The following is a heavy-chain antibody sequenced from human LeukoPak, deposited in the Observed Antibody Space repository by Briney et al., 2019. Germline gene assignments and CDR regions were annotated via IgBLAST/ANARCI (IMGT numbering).Heavy chain of an antibody. CDR3: ANPPTVTKTRFDS. Sequence: GGSLRLSRAASGFTFSSYAMSWVRQAPGKGLEWVSDINGSGGTTYYADSVKGRFTISRDNSKNTLYLQMNSLRAEDTAVYYCANPPTVTKTRFDSWGQGTLVTVSS. V-gene: IGHV3-23*01. CDR1: GFTFSSYA. D-gene: IGHD4-17*01. J-gene: IGHJ5*01. CDR2: INGSGGTT.